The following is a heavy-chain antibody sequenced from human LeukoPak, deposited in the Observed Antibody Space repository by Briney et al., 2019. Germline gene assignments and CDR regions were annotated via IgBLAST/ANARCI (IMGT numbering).Heavy chain of an antibody. CDR1: GFTFSSYG. J-gene: IGHJ4*02. CDR2: ISYDGSNK. D-gene: IGHD3-9*01. Sequence: GRSLRLSCAASGFTFSSYGMHWVRQAPGKGLEWVAVISYDGSNKYYADSVKGRFTISRDNAKNSLYLQMNSLRAEDTAVYYCARDRYILTGYYYFDYWGQGTLVTVSS. V-gene: IGHV3-30*03. CDR3: ARDRYILTGYYYFDY.